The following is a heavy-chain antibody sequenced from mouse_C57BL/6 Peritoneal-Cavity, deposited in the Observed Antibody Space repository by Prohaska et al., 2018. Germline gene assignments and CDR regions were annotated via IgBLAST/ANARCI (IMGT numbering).Heavy chain of an antibody. J-gene: IGHJ2*01. CDR1: GFSLTSYA. Sequence: QVQLKESGPGLVAPSQSLSITCTVSGFSLTSYAISRVRQPPGKGLEWLGVIWTGGCTNYNSALKSRLSISKDNSKSQVFLKMNSLQTDDTARYYCARYDYDPGFDYWGQGTTLTVSS. CDR3: ARYDYDPGFDY. D-gene: IGHD2-4*01. CDR2: IWTGGCT. V-gene: IGHV2-9-1*01.